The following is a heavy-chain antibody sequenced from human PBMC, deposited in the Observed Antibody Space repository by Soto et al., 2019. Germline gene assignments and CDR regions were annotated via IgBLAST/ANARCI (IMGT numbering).Heavy chain of an antibody. Sequence: SETLSLTCAVYGGSFSGYYWSWIRQPPGKGLEWIGEINHSGSTNYNPSLKSRVTISVDTSKNQFSLKLSSVTAADTAVYYCARVVNIVVVPAPKTNWFDPWGQGTLVTVSS. D-gene: IGHD2-2*01. CDR2: INHSGST. J-gene: IGHJ5*02. CDR1: GGSFSGYY. CDR3: ARVVNIVVVPAPKTNWFDP. V-gene: IGHV4-34*01.